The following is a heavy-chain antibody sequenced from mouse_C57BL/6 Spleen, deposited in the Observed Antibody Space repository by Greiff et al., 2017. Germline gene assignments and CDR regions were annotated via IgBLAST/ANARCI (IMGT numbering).Heavy chain of an antibody. Sequence: QVQLQQPGAELVKPGASVKMSCKASGYTFTSYWITWVKQRPGQGLEWIGDIYPGSGSTNYNEKFKSKATLTVATSSSTAYMQLSSLTSEDSAVYYCASENYYGSSYGYWGQGTTLTVSS. V-gene: IGHV1-55*01. CDR2: IYPGSGST. CDR1: GYTFTSYW. J-gene: IGHJ2*01. CDR3: ASENYYGSSYGY. D-gene: IGHD1-1*01.